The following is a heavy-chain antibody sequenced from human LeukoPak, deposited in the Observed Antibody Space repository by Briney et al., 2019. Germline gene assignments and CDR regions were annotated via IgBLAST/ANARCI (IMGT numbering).Heavy chain of an antibody. CDR3: ARDSGIVGATGFDY. CDR1: GGTFSSYA. J-gene: IGHJ4*02. V-gene: IGHV1-69*10. Sequence: SVKVSCKASGGTFSSYAISWVRQAPGQGLEWMGGIIPILGIANYAQKFQGRVTITADKSTSTAYMELSSLRSEDTAVYYCARDSGIVGATGFDYWGQGTLVTVSS. D-gene: IGHD1-26*01. CDR2: IIPILGIA.